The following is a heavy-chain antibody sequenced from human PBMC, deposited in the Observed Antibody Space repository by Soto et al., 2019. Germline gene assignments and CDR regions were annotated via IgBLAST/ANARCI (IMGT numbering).Heavy chain of an antibody. CDR3: ARVRYCSGGSCYPRFDP. CDR2: IYYSGST. D-gene: IGHD2-15*01. CDR1: GGSISSGGYY. J-gene: IGHJ5*02. Sequence: SETLSLTCTASGGSISSGGYYWSWIRQHPGKGLEWIGYIYYSGSTYYNPSLKSRVTISVDTSKNQFSLKLSSVTAADTAVYYCARVRYCSGGSCYPRFDPWGQGTLVTVSS. V-gene: IGHV4-31*03.